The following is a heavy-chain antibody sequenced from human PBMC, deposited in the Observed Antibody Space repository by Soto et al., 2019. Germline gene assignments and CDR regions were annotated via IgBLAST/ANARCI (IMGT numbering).Heavy chain of an antibody. V-gene: IGHV3-23*01. J-gene: IGHJ4*02. CDR1: GFTFSSYA. Sequence: GGSLRLSCAASGFTFSSYAMSWVRQAPGKGLEWVSAISGSGGSTYYADSVKGRFTISRDNSKNTLYLQMNSLRAEDTAVYYCAKDLGPNYYDSSGYPFDYWGQGTLVTVSS. D-gene: IGHD3-22*01. CDR3: AKDLGPNYYDSSGYPFDY. CDR2: ISGSGGST.